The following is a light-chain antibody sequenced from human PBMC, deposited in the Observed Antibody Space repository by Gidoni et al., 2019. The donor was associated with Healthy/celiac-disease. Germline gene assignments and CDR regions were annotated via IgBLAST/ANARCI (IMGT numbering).Light chain of an antibody. J-gene: IGKJ2*01. V-gene: IGKV3-20*01. CDR2: GAS. Sequence: EIVLTQSPGTLSLSPGESATLSCRASQSVSSSYLAWYQQKPGQAPRLLIYGASSRATGIPDRFSGIGSGTDVTLTISRLEPEDFAVYYCQQYGSSLYTFGQGTKLEIK. CDR3: QQYGSSLYT. CDR1: QSVSSSY.